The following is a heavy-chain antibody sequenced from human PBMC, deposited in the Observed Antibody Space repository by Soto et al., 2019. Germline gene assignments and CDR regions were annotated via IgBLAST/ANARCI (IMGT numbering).Heavy chain of an antibody. V-gene: IGHV4-59*08. D-gene: IGHD6-19*01. CDR1: GGSISSYY. Sequence: PSETLSLTCTVSGGSISSYYWSWIRQPPGKGLEWIGYIYYSGSTNYNPSLKSRVTISVDTSKNQFSLKLSSVTAADTAVYYCARIDPGIAVAGTSRPPNWFDPWGQGTLVTVSS. CDR3: ARIDPGIAVAGTSRPPNWFDP. J-gene: IGHJ5*02. CDR2: IYYSGST.